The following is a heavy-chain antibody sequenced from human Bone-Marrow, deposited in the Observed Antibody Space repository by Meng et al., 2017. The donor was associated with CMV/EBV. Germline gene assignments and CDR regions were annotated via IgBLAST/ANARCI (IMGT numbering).Heavy chain of an antibody. D-gene: IGHD6-6*01. CDR1: GFTFSNAW. Sequence: GESLKISCAASGFTFSNAWMSWVRQAPGKGLEWVGRIKSKTDGGTTDYAAPVKGRFTISRDDSKNTLYLQMNSLKTEDTAVYYCTTASDMRSAYYFDYWGQGNLVTVSS. V-gene: IGHV3-15*01. CDR2: IKSKTDGGTT. CDR3: TTASDMRSAYYFDY. J-gene: IGHJ4*02.